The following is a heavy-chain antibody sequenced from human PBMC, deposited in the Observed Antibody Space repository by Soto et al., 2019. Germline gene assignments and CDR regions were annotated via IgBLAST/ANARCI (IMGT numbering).Heavy chain of an antibody. CDR3: ARQGGGVVVPAAKSWWFDP. CDR1: GGSISSSSYY. CDR2: IYYSGST. J-gene: IGHJ5*02. D-gene: IGHD2-2*01. Sequence: SETLSLTCTVSGGSISSSSYYWGWIRQPPGKGMERIGSIYYSGSTYYNPSLKSRVTISVDTSKNQFSLKLSSVTAADTAVYYCARQGGGVVVPAAKSWWFDPWGQGTLVTVSS. V-gene: IGHV4-39*01.